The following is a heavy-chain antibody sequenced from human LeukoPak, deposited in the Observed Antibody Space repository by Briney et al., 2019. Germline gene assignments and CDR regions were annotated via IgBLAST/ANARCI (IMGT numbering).Heavy chain of an antibody. CDR2: IYYSGST. Sequence: SETLSLTCTVSGGSISTSSYYWDWIRQPPGKGLEWIGSIYYSGSTYYNPSLKSRVTISVDTSKNQFSLKLSSVTAADTAVYYCTRRGGMTTVTHWDQGTLVTVSS. CDR3: TRRGGMTTVTH. CDR1: GGSISTSSYY. D-gene: IGHD4-17*01. V-gene: IGHV4-39*01. J-gene: IGHJ4*02.